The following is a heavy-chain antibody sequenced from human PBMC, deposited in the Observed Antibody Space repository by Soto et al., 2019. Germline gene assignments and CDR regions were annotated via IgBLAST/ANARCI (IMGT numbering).Heavy chain of an antibody. CDR1: GDSVSSNRAG. V-gene: IGHV6-1*01. CDR2: TYDRSKWYY. Sequence: PSQTLSLTCDITGDSVSSNRAGWSCVRQSPSRGLEWLGRTYDRSKWYYEYAVSVRGRITINPDTSKNQYSLQLNSVTPEDTAVYFCARGEQYSGRIFDYWGQGTLVTVSS. CDR3: ARGEQYSGRIFDY. J-gene: IGHJ4*01. D-gene: IGHD1-26*01.